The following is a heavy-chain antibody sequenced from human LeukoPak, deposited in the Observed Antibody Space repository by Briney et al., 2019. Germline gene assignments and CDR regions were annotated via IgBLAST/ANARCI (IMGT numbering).Heavy chain of an antibody. CDR2: IIPIFGTA. CDR1: GGTFSSYA. CDR3: AREGYSSSFLGIDY. J-gene: IGHJ4*02. V-gene: IGHV1-69*13. Sequence: ASVTVSCKASGGTFSSYAISWVRQAPGQGLEWMGGIIPIFGTANYAQKFQGRVTITADESTSTAYMELSSLRSEDTAVYYCAREGYSSSFLGIDYWGQGTLVTVSS. D-gene: IGHD6-13*01.